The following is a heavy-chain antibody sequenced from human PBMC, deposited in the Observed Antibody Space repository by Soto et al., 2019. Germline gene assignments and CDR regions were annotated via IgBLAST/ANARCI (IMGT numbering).Heavy chain of an antibody. Sequence: EMKLLESGGGLAQPGGSLRLSCVGSGFTFDSYAISWVRQAPGKGLQWISAISGNGAGTDYAHSVKGRFTISRDNSKNTVQLQMNSLRAEDTALYYCAKDTVGGYSFWSGYYSDGLDVWGQGTMVTVSS. D-gene: IGHD3-3*01. J-gene: IGHJ3*01. CDR3: AKDTVGGYSFWSGYYSDGLDV. CDR1: GFTFDSYA. V-gene: IGHV3-23*01. CDR2: ISGNGAGT.